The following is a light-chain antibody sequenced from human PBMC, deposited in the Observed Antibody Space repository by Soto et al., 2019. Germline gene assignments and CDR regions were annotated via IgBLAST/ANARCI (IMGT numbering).Light chain of an antibody. J-gene: IGLJ1*01. V-gene: IGLV2-23*01. CDR1: SSDVGSYNL. CDR3: CSYAGSSTFYYV. CDR2: EGS. Sequence: QSVLTQPASVSGSPGQSITISCTGTSSDVGSYNLVSWYQQHPGKAPKLMIYEGSKRPSGVSNRFSGSKSGYTASLTISGLQAEDEADYYCCSYAGSSTFYYVFGTGTKSPS.